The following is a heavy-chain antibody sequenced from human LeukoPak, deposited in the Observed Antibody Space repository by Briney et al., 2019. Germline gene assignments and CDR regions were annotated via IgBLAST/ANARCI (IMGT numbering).Heavy chain of an antibody. V-gene: IGHV4-59*08. CDR2: TYYSGST. J-gene: IGHJ4*02. Sequence: SETLSLTCTVSGGSISGYYWNWIRQPPGKGLEWIGYTYYSGSTNYNPSLKSRVTISLDTSKNQFALKLSSVTAADTAMCYRARRGSYSGGFDYWGQGTLVTVSS. D-gene: IGHD1-26*01. CDR1: GGSISGYY. CDR3: ARRGSYSGGFDY.